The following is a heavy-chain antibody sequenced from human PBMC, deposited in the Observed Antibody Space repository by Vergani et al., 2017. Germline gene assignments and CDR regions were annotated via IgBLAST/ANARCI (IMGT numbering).Heavy chain of an antibody. CDR3: ARDLLARKPYGMDV. CDR1: GFTFSSYA. J-gene: IGHJ6*02. Sequence: VQLVESGGVVVQPGRSLRLSCAASGFTFSSYAMHWVRQAPGKGLEWVAVISYDGSNKYYADSVKGRFTISRDNSKNALYLQMNSLRAEDTAVYYCARDLLARKPYGMDVWGQGTTVTVSS. V-gene: IGHV3-30-3*01. CDR2: ISYDGSNK.